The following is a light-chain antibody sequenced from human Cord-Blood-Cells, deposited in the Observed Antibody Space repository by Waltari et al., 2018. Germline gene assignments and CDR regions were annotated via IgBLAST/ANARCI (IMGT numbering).Light chain of an antibody. V-gene: IGLV2-14*01. CDR2: DVS. CDR1: SSDVGGSNY. J-gene: IGLJ3*02. Sequence: QSALTQPASLSGSPGPSTTISCTGPSSDVGGSNYLSWYQQPPGKATKLMIYDVSKRPSGVSTRFSGSKSGNTASLTISGLQAEDEADYYCSSYTSSSTLVFGGGTKLTVL. CDR3: SSYTSSSTLV.